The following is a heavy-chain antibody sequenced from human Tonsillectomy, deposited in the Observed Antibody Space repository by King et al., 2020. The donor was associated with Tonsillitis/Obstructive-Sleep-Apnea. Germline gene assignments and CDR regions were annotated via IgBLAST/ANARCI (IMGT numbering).Heavy chain of an antibody. D-gene: IGHD2-2*01. Sequence: VQLVESGGGLVQPGGSLRLSCAASGFTFSSYWMSWVRQAPGKGLEWVANIKQDGSEKYYVDSVKGRFTISRDNAKNSLYLQMNSLRAEATAVYYCARDYCSSTSCYDYWGQGTLVTVSS. J-gene: IGHJ4*02. CDR2: IKQDGSEK. CDR3: ARDYCSSTSCYDY. CDR1: GFTFSSYW. V-gene: IGHV3-7*04.